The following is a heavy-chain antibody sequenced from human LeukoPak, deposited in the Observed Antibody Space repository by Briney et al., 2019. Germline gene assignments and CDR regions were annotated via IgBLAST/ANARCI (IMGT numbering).Heavy chain of an antibody. D-gene: IGHD3-3*01. CDR2: IKGDGIST. CDR1: GFDFSSNW. CDR3: AKDHYWSIDY. V-gene: IGHV3-74*01. J-gene: IGHJ4*02. Sequence: GGSLRPSCAASGFDFSSNWMHWVRHAPGQGLVWVSRIKGDGISTNYADSVKGRFTISRDVAKNTLYLQMNSLRAEDTGVYYCAKDHYWSIDYWGRGTLVTVSS.